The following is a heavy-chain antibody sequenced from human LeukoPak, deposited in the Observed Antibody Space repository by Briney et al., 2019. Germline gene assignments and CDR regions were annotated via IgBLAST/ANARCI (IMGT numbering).Heavy chain of an antibody. CDR1: GHTFTDFY. CDR2: INPNNGGT. CDR3: ASGDSGPFDH. Sequence: ASVKVSCKASGHTFTDFYVHWVRQAPGQELEWMGWINPNNGGTNFAQKFLGNITMTRDTSINTVYMELSRLRSDDTAVYYCASGDSGPFDHWGQGTLVIVSS. D-gene: IGHD7-27*01. J-gene: IGHJ4*02. V-gene: IGHV1-2*02.